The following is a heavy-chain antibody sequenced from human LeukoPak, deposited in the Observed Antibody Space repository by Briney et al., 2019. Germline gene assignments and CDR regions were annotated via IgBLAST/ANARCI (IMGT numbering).Heavy chain of an antibody. CDR3: AKLWVRFEF. CDR1: GFTFSSYA. Sequence: GGSLRLSCAASGFTFSSYAMHWVRQAPGKGLEWVAVISYDGSIKYYADSVKGRFTISRDIATSTVYLQMDSLRAEDSATYYCAKLWVRFEFGGQGTLVAVSS. V-gene: IGHV3-30-3*02. D-gene: IGHD3-16*01. J-gene: IGHJ4*02. CDR2: ISYDGSIK.